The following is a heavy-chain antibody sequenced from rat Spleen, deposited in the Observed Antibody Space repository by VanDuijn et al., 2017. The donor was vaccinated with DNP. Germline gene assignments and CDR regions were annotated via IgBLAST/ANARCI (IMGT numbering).Heavy chain of an antibody. Sequence: EVHLVESGGGLVQPGRSMKLSCAASGFPFSNYYMAWVRQAPTKGLEWVAFISTGGSNTYYRDSVRGRYTISRDNGKSTQYLQMDSLRSEDTATYYCERAPYYGGKAPEGYFDFWGPGTMVTVSS. V-gene: IGHV5-25*01. D-gene: IGHD1-11*01. CDR2: ISTGGSNT. CDR3: ERAPYYGGKAPEGYFDF. CDR1: GFPFSNYY. J-gene: IGHJ1*01.